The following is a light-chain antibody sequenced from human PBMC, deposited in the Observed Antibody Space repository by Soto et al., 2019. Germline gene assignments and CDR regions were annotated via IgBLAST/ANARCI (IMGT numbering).Light chain of an antibody. Sequence: QSVLIQPPSVSGTPGQRVVISCSGASSNIGRKPVAWFQQFPGAAPRLLIYNNNQRPSGVPDRFSGAKSGTSAALAISGLQSDDEADFYCAAWDDSLEAWVFGGGTKLTVL. J-gene: IGLJ3*02. CDR1: SSNIGRKP. CDR2: NNN. CDR3: AAWDDSLEAWV. V-gene: IGLV1-44*01.